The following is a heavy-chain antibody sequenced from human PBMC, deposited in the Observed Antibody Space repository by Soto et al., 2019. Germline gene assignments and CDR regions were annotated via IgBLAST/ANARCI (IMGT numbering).Heavy chain of an antibody. Sequence: QVQLVQSGAEVKKPGASVKVSCKASGYTFTSYGISWVRQAPGQGLEWMGWISAYNGNTNYAQKLQGRVTMTTDTSTSTAYMELRILRSDDTAVYYCARAEARITMVRGIKNFDYWGQGTLVTVSS. CDR1: GYTFTSYG. D-gene: IGHD3-10*01. V-gene: IGHV1-18*01. CDR2: ISAYNGNT. CDR3: ARAEARITMVRGIKNFDY. J-gene: IGHJ4*02.